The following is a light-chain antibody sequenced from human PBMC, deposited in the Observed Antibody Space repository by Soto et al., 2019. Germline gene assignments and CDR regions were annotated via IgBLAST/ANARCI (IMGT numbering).Light chain of an antibody. V-gene: IGLV2-14*03. J-gene: IGLJ3*02. Sequence: QSALTQPDSVSGSPGQSITISCTGTSSDVGGYNYVSWYQQHPGKAPKLMSFDVTNRPSGVSNRFSGSKSGNTASLTLSGLQAEDGADYYGSSYTSSRTLVFGGGTKLTVL. CDR3: SSYTSSRTLV. CDR2: DVT. CDR1: SSDVGGYNY.